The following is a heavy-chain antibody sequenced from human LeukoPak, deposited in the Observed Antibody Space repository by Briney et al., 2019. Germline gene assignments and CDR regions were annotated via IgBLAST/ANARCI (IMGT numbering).Heavy chain of an antibody. J-gene: IGHJ5*02. CDR3: ARDKITMVRGVIITKNWFDP. Sequence: SETLSLTCAVYGGSLSGFYWSWIRQSPGKGLEWIGEINQSGSTNYNPSLKSRVTISVDTSKNQFSLKLSSVTAADTAVYYCARDKITMVRGVIITKNWFDPWGQGTLVTVSS. CDR1: GGSLSGFY. V-gene: IGHV4-34*01. D-gene: IGHD3-10*01. CDR2: INQSGST.